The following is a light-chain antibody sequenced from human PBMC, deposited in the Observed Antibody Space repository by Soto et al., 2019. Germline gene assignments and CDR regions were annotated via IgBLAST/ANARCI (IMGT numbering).Light chain of an antibody. CDR2: AAS. V-gene: IGKV1-27*01. CDR1: QGILDY. Sequence: DIQMTQSPSFLSASVGDRVTITCRASQGILDYVAWFQQKPGKAPNLLIYAASTLQSGVPSRFSGSGSGTDVTLPISSLQPEDVATYYCQKYNTAPHTFGQGTKVEIQ. J-gene: IGKJ1*01. CDR3: QKYNTAPHT.